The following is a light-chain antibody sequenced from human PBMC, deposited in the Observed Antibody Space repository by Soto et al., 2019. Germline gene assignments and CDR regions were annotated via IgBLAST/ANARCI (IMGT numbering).Light chain of an antibody. Sequence: QSVLTQPPSASGTPGQRVTISCSGSRSSIGSNTVNWYQHLPGSAPKLLIYSNNPRPSGVPDRFSASKAGASASLAISGRQSEDEGDYYCAAWDASLGGFYVFGSGTKLTVL. J-gene: IGLJ1*01. V-gene: IGLV1-44*01. CDR1: RSSIGSNT. CDR2: SNN. CDR3: AAWDASLGGFYV.